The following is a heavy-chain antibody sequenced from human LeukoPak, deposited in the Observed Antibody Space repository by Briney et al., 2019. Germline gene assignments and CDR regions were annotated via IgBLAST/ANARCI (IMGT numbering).Heavy chain of an antibody. V-gene: IGHV3-23*01. D-gene: IGHD6-19*01. CDR3: AKALFVAGPLDY. CDR2: IIGSGGST. Sequence: GGSLRLSCAAFGFTFSSYGMSWVRQAPGKGLEWVSAIIGSGGSTYYADSVKGRFTIPRDNSKNTLYLQMNSLRAEDTAVYYCAKALFVAGPLDYWGQGTLVTVSS. J-gene: IGHJ4*02. CDR1: GFTFSSYG.